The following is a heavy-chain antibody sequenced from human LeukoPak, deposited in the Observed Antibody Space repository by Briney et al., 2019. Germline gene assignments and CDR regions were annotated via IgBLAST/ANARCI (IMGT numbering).Heavy chain of an antibody. CDR1: GYTFTGYY. D-gene: IGHD3-16*01. J-gene: IGHJ5*02. V-gene: IGHV1-2*02. CDR2: INPNSGGT. Sequence: ASVKVSCKASGYTFTGYYMHWVRQAPGQGLEWMGWINPNSGGTNYAQKFQGRVTMTEDTSTDTAYMELSSLRSEDTAVYYCATWGPKNWFDPWGQGTLVTVSS. CDR3: ATWGPKNWFDP.